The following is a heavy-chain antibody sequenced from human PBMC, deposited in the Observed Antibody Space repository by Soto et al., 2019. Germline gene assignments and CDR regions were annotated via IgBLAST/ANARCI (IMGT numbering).Heavy chain of an antibody. CDR2: SYHSGST. J-gene: IGHJ4*02. CDR1: GGSISSGGYS. V-gene: IGHV4-30-2*01. D-gene: IGHD6-13*01. Sequence: QLQLQESGSGLVKPSQTLSLTCAVSGGSISSGGYSGSWIRQPPGKGLEWIGYSYHSGSTYYNTSLKSRLTISVDRSKNQFSLKLSSVTAADTAVYYCASGQQLVRNYWGQGTLVTVSS. CDR3: ASGQQLVRNY.